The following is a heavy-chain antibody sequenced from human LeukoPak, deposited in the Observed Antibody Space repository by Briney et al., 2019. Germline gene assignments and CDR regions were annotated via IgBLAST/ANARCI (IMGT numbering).Heavy chain of an antibody. J-gene: IGHJ4*02. CDR2: IYSAGTT. CDR1: GFTVSSNY. CDR3: AKDRSPNYYDSSGLADC. D-gene: IGHD3-22*01. Sequence: PGGSLRLSCAASGFTVSSNYMSWVRQAPGKGLEWVSVIYSAGTTYYADSVKGRFTISRDNSKNTLYLQMNSLRAEDTAVYYCAKDRSPNYYDSSGLADCWGQGTLVTVSS. V-gene: IGHV3-53*01.